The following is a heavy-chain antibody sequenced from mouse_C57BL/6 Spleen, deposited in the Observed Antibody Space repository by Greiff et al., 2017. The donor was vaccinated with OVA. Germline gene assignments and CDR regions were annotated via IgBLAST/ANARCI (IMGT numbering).Heavy chain of an antibody. CDR1: GYTFTSYW. V-gene: IGHV1-50*01. CDR3: VSYYYGSSLYAMDY. J-gene: IGHJ4*01. CDR2: IDPSDSYT. D-gene: IGHD1-1*01. Sequence: VKLQQPGAELVKPGASVKLSCKASGYTFTSYWMQWVKQRPGQGLEWIGEIDPSDSYTNYNQKFKGKATLTVDTSSSTAYMQLSSLTSEDSAVYYCVSYYYGSSLYAMDYWGQGTSVTVSS.